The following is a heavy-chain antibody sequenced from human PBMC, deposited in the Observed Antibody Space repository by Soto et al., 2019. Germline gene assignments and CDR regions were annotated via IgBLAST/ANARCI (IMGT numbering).Heavy chain of an antibody. CDR3: ARRVLTGWEDVFDI. CDR1: GGSVTSGSHY. J-gene: IGHJ3*02. D-gene: IGHD3-9*01. Sequence: SETLSLTCTVSGGSVTSGSHYWSWIRQSPGKGLEWIGYIYQSGSANYNPSLKSRVTLSVDKSKNQFSLKLSSVTAADTAVYYCARRVLTGWEDVFDIWGQGTMVTVSS. CDR2: IYQSGSA. V-gene: IGHV4-61*01.